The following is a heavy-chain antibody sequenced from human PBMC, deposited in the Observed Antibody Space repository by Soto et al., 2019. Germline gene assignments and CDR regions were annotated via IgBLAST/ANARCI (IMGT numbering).Heavy chain of an antibody. V-gene: IGHV4-59*08. CDR1: GGSISSYY. CDR3: ARRYGGCFDY. J-gene: IGHJ4*02. CDR2: IYYSGRS. D-gene: IGHD3-16*01. Sequence: QVQLQESGPGLVKPSETLSLTCTVSGGSISSYYWSWIRPPPGKGLEWIGYIYYSGRSNYNPSLKRRVTISVATAKNQFSLKLSSVTAADTAVYYCARRYGGCFDYWGQETLVTVSS.